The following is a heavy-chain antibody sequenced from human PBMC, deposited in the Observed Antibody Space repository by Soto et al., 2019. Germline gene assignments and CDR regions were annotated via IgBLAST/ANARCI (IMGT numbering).Heavy chain of an antibody. CDR1: GGSISYDHYH. CDR2: IHYSGSV. J-gene: IGHJ6*02. Sequence: QVQLQESGPGLVRPSQTLSLTCTVSGGSISYDHYHWTWIRQPPGKGLEWIGYIHYSGSVFYNPSLQSRLSTSVDTSKNLFSRKLSAVTAADTAVYFCVREDDGGDRDYYGLDVWGQGTTVTVSS. D-gene: IGHD2-21*02. CDR3: VREDDGGDRDYYGLDV. V-gene: IGHV4-30-4*01.